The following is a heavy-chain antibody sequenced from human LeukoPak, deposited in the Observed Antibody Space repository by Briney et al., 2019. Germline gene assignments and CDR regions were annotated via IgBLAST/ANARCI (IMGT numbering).Heavy chain of an antibody. D-gene: IGHD6-13*01. V-gene: IGHV3-48*04. Sequence: HPGGSLRLSCAASGFTFSTYNVNWVRQAPGKGLEWVSYISSSSSIIYYADSVKGRFTISRDNAKNSLYLQMNSLRAEDTALYYCAKGAYSSIHDWGQGTLVTVSS. CDR2: ISSSSSII. CDR1: GFTFSTYN. CDR3: AKGAYSSIHD. J-gene: IGHJ4*02.